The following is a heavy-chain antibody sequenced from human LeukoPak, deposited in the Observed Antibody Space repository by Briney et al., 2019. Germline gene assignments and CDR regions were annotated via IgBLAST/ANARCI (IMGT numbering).Heavy chain of an antibody. Sequence: QSGGSLRLSCAASGFTFSSYSMNWVRQAPGKGLEWVSSISSSSSYIYYADSVKGRFTISRDNAKHSLYLQMNSLRAEDTAVYYCANGCSSTSCYTPRHWGQGTLVTVSS. D-gene: IGHD2-2*02. CDR2: ISSSSSYI. J-gene: IGHJ4*02. CDR3: ANGCSSTSCYTPRH. CDR1: GFTFSSYS. V-gene: IGHV3-21*04.